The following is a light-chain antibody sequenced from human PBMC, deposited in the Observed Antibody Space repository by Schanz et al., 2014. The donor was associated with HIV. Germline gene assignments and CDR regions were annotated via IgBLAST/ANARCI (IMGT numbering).Light chain of an antibody. CDR2: GAS. CDR3: QQYGSSPPT. J-gene: IGKJ1*01. Sequence: EIVMTQSPATLSVSPGERATLSCRASQTVSSNLAWYQQKPGQAPRLLIFGASTRATGVPVRFSGSGSGTEFTLTISSLQSEDFAVYYCQQYGSSPPTFGQGTTVEIK. V-gene: IGKV3-15*01. CDR1: QTVSSN.